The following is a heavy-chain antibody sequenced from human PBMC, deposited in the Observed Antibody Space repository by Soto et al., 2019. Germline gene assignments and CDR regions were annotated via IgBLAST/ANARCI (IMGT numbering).Heavy chain of an antibody. CDR3: ARDPQAARHYYYGMDV. CDR2: TYYRSKWYN. J-gene: IGHJ6*02. D-gene: IGHD6-6*01. CDR1: GDSVSSNSAA. V-gene: IGHV6-1*01. Sequence: SPTLSLTCAISGDSVSSNSAAWNWIRQSPSRGLEWLGRTYYRSKWYNDYAVSVKSRITINPDTSRNQFSLQLNSVTPEDTAVYYCARDPQAARHYYYGMDVWGQGTTVTVSS.